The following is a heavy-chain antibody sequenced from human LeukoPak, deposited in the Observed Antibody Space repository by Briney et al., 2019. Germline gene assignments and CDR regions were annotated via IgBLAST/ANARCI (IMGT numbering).Heavy chain of an antibody. Sequence: SETLSLTCTVSGGSISSYYWSWIRQPPGKGLEWIGYIYYSGSTNYNPSLKSRVTISVDTSKNQFSLTLSSVTAADTAVYYCARGPPQYYYYYMDVWGKGTTVTISS. CDR2: IYYSGST. CDR3: ARGPPQYYYYYMDV. J-gene: IGHJ6*03. V-gene: IGHV4-59*01. CDR1: GGSISSYY.